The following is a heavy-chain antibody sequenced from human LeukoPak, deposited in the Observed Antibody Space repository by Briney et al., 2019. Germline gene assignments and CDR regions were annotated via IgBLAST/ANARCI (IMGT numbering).Heavy chain of an antibody. CDR1: GFTFSDYA. CDR3: AGYYYGSGSYSQFDY. D-gene: IGHD3-10*01. J-gene: IGHJ4*02. CDR2: ISSNGGST. Sequence: PGGSLILSCAASGFTFSDYAMHWVRQAPGKGLEYVSVISSNGGSTYYADSVKGRFTISRDNSKNTLYLQMGSLRAEDMAVYYCAGYYYGSGSYSQFDYWGQGTLVTVSS. V-gene: IGHV3-64*02.